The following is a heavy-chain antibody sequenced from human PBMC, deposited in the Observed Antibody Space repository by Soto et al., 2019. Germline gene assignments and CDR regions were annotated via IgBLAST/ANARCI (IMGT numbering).Heavy chain of an antibody. J-gene: IGHJ4*02. CDR2: IRSNPYGGTT. Sequence: PGGSLRLSCTCSGFTFGDYALDWVRQAPGQGLEWVGCIRSNPYGGTTEYAESVKGRFTISRDDSKSIAYLQMNSLKTDDTAVYYCTAGKWSPSLDFDYWGQGT. CDR3: TAGKWSPSLDFDY. D-gene: IGHD2-8*01. CDR1: GFTFGDYA. V-gene: IGHV3-49*04.